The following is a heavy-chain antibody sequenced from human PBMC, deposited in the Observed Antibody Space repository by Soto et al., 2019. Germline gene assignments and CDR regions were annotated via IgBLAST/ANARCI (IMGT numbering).Heavy chain of an antibody. CDR1: GYSFTSYW. V-gene: IGHV5-10-1*01. J-gene: IGHJ4*02. CDR3: AGRTYPTTVVPRALTPYPDY. Sequence: HGESLKISCKGSGYSFTSYWISWVRQMPGKGLEWMGRIDPSDSYTNYSPSFQGHVTISADKSISTAYLQWSSLKASDTAMYYCAGRTYPTTVVPRALTPYPDYWGQGTLVTVSP. D-gene: IGHD4-17*01. CDR2: IDPSDSYT.